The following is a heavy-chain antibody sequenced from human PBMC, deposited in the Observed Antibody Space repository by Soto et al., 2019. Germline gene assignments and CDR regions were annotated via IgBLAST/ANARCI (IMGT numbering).Heavy chain of an antibody. J-gene: IGHJ2*01. D-gene: IGHD3-16*01. Sequence: QAHLQQWGAGLVRPSETLSLTCAVYGESVCDSYWTWIRRSPGRGLEWLGEINPSKGATYNPSLKSRVSISLDTSKRQLSLKLFSATAADTAVYYCARGVMEGAFKGGRRSYYWFLDLWGRGTLVAVSS. V-gene: IGHV4-34*01. CDR2: INPSKGA. CDR3: ARGVMEGAFKGGRRSYYWFLDL. CDR1: GESVCDSY.